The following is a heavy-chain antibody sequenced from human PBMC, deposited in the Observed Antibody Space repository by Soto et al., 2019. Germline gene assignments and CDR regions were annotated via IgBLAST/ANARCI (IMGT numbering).Heavy chain of an antibody. D-gene: IGHD2-2*02. J-gene: IGHJ6*02. Sequence: GASVKVSCKASGYTFTGYYMHWVRQAPGQGLGWMGWINPNSGGTNYAQKFQGWVTMTRDTSISTAYMELSRLRSDDTAVYYCARGYCSSTSCYMEEYGMDVWGQGTTVTVSS. CDR3: ARGYCSSTSCYMEEYGMDV. CDR2: INPNSGGT. V-gene: IGHV1-2*04. CDR1: GYTFTGYY.